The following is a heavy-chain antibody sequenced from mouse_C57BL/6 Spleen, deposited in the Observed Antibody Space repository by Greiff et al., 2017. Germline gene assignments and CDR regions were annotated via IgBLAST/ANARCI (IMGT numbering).Heavy chain of an antibody. CDR1: GYTFPSYW. Sequence: QVQLLQPGAELVKPVASVKLSCTASGYTFPSYWMHLLNQRPGQGLEWIGMIHPNSGSTNYNVQFKSNSTLTVEKSSSTAYMQLRSLTSEDSAIYYCAGYSLFDYWGQGTTLTVSS. V-gene: IGHV1-64*01. CDR2: IHPNSGST. CDR3: AGYSLFDY. J-gene: IGHJ2*01. D-gene: IGHD2-3*01.